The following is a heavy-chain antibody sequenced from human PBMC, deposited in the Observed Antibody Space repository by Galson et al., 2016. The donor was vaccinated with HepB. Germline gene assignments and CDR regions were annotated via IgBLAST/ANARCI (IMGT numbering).Heavy chain of an antibody. D-gene: IGHD3-3*02. Sequence: SLRLSCAASGFRLSDFTMHWVRQAPGKGLEWLALISHDGDTEHYADSVKGRFTISRDNANNSLYLQMNSLRAEDTAVYYCARDFEAFMEWLSSTYAYYGMDVWGKGTTVTVSS. CDR1: GFRLSDFT. CDR3: ARDFEAFMEWLSSTYAYYGMDV. CDR2: ISHDGDTE. V-gene: IGHV3-30-3*01. J-gene: IGHJ6*04.